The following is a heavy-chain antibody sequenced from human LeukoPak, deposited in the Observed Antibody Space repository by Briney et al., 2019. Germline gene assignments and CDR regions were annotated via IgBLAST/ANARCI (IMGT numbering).Heavy chain of an antibody. Sequence: KPSETLSLTCTVSGYSISSGYYWGRIRQPPGKGLEWIGSIYHSGSTYYNPSLKSRVTISVDTSKNQFSLKLSSVTAADTAVYYCARDSDDFWSGYCFDYWGQGTLVTVSS. CDR2: IYHSGST. V-gene: IGHV4-38-2*02. CDR1: GYSISSGYY. D-gene: IGHD3-3*01. CDR3: ARDSDDFWSGYCFDY. J-gene: IGHJ4*02.